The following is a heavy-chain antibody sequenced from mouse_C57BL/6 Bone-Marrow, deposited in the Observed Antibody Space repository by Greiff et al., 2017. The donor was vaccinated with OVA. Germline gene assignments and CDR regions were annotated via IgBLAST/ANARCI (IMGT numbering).Heavy chain of an antibody. Sequence: VKLMESGAELARPGASVKLSCKASGYTFTSYGISWVKQRTGQGLEWIGEIYPRSGNTYYNEKFKGKATLTADKSSSTAYMELRSLTSEDSAVYFCARFPVYDGYYYYAMDYWGQGTSVTVSS. CDR1: GYTFTSYG. D-gene: IGHD2-3*01. CDR2: IYPRSGNT. J-gene: IGHJ4*01. V-gene: IGHV1-81*01. CDR3: ARFPVYDGYYYYAMDY.